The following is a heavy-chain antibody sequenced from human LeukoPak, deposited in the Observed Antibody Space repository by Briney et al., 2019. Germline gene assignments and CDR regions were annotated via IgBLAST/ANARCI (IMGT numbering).Heavy chain of an antibody. D-gene: IGHD4-11*01. CDR2: IYGGGST. CDR3: AREKDYSNYLDY. CDR1: GLSVSSNF. J-gene: IGHJ4*02. V-gene: IGHV3-53*01. Sequence: AGGSLRLSCAATGLSVSSNFMSWVRQAPGKGLEWVSVIYGGGSTYYADSVKGRFTISSDIAKNSLYLQMNSLRAEDTAVYYCAREKDYSNYLDYWGQGTLVTVSS.